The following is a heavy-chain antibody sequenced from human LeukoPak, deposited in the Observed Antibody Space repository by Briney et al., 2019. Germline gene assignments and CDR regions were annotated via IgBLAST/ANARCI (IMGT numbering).Heavy chain of an antibody. V-gene: IGHV1-8*03. J-gene: IGHJ4*02. D-gene: IGHD1-26*01. Sequence: ASVKVSCKASGYTFTSYDINWVRQATGQGLEWMGWTNPNSGNTGYAQKFQGRVTITRNTSISTAYMELSSLRSEDTAVYYCARGWELLYYFDYWGQGTLVTVSS. CDR3: ARGWELLYYFDY. CDR1: GYTFTSYD. CDR2: TNPNSGNT.